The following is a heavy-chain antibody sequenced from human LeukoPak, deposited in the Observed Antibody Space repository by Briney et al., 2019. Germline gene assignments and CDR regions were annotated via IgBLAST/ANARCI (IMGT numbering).Heavy chain of an antibody. CDR1: GYTFTSYA. V-gene: IGHV1-3*01. CDR2: INAGNGNT. D-gene: IGHD3-10*01. J-gene: IGHJ4*02. Sequence: ASVKVSCKASGYTFTSYAMHWVRQAPGQRLEWMGWINAGNGNTKYSQKFQGRVTITRDTSASTAYMELSSLRSEDTAVYYCARVTRMVRGFDYWGQGTLVTVSS. CDR3: ARVTRMVRGFDY.